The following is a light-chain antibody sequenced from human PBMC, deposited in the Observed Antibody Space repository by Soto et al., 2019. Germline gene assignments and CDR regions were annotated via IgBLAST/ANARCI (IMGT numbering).Light chain of an antibody. CDR1: QSVSNK. CDR3: PQYKNWPPWT. J-gene: IGKJ1*01. CDR2: DAS. Sequence: EIVMTQSPATLSASPGERATLSCRASQSVSNKLAWYQQKPGQAPRLLIYDASNRATNIPVRFSGSGSGTAFILTITSLPSEDFAVYYWPQYKNWPPWTFGKGTKVDIK. V-gene: IGKV3-15*01.